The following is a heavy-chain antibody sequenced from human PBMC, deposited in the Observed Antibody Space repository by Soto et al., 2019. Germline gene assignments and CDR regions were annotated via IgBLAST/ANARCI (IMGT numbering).Heavy chain of an antibody. V-gene: IGHV3-48*03. J-gene: IGHJ4*02. CDR1: GFTFSSYE. CDR3: ARENRYGDHFDY. D-gene: IGHD4-17*01. Sequence: SLRLSCAASGFTFSSYEMNWVRQAPGKGLEWVSYISSSGSTIYYADSVKGRFTISRDNAKNSLYLQMNSLRAEDTAVYYCARENRYGDHFDYWGQGTLVTVSS. CDR2: ISSSGSTI.